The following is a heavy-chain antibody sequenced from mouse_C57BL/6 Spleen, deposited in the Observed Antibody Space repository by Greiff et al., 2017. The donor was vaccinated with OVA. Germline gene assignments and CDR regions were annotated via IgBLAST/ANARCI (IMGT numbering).Heavy chain of an antibody. D-gene: IGHD1-1*01. J-gene: IGHJ4*01. CDR2: IDPEDGET. Sequence: EVQLQQSGAELVKPGASVKLSCTASGFNIKDYYMHWVKQRTEQGLEWIGRIDPEDGETKYAPKFQGKATITADPSSNTAYLQLCSLTSEDTAVYYCAMNRSYGSSYYAMDYWGQGTSVTVSS. CDR3: AMNRSYGSSYYAMDY. V-gene: IGHV14-2*01. CDR1: GFNIKDYY.